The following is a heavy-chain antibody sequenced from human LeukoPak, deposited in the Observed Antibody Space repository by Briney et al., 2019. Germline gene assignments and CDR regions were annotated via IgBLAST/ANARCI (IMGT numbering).Heavy chain of an antibody. CDR3: AGVDFWSDYFFDF. CDR2: IYYSGST. CDR1: GGSISSGDYY. Sequence: NPSETLSLTCTVSGGSISSGDYYWSWIRQPPGKGLEWIGYIYYSGSTYYNPSLKSRVTISVDTSKNQFSLKLSSVTAADTAVYYCAGVDFWSDYFFDFWGQGTLVTVSS. V-gene: IGHV4-30-4*08. J-gene: IGHJ4*02. D-gene: IGHD3-3*01.